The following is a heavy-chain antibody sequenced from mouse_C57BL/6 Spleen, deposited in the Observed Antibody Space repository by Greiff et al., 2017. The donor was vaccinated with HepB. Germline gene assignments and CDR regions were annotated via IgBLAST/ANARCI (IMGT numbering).Heavy chain of an antibody. CDR3: ARPHYYGSSTGFAY. D-gene: IGHD1-1*01. J-gene: IGHJ3*01. V-gene: IGHV5-15*01. Sequence: EVKLVESGGGLVQPGGSLKLSCAASGFTFSDYGMAWVRQAPRKGPEWVAFISNFAYSIYYADTVTGRFTISRENAKNTLYLEMSSLRSEDTAMYYCARPHYYGSSTGFAYWGQGTLVTVSA. CDR1: GFTFSDYG. CDR2: ISNFAYSI.